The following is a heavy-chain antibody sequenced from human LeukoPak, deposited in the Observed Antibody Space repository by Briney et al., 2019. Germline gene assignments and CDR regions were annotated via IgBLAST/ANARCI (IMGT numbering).Heavy chain of an antibody. Sequence: SETLSLTCTVSGGSISSGGYYWSWIRQHPGKGLEWIGYIYYSGSTYYNPSLKSRVTISVDTSKNQFSLKLSSVTAADTAVYYCARERSVDGYNLFDYWGQGTLVTVSS. CDR3: ARERSVDGYNLFDY. D-gene: IGHD5-24*01. CDR2: IYYSGST. CDR1: GGSISSGGYY. V-gene: IGHV4-31*03. J-gene: IGHJ4*02.